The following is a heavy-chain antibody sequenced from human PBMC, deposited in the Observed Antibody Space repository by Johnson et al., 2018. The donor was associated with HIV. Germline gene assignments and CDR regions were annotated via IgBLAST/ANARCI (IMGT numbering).Heavy chain of an antibody. V-gene: IGHV3-7*01. D-gene: IGHD6-13*01. Sequence: VQLVESGGGLVQPGGSLRLSCAASGFTFSSYWMSWVRQAPGKGLEWVANIKQDGSEKYYVDSVKGRFTISRDNSKNTLYLQMGSLRAEDMAVYYCARGALSPAAPDAFDIWGQGTMVTVS. J-gene: IGHJ3*02. CDR1: GFTFSSYW. CDR3: ARGALSPAAPDAFDI. CDR2: IKQDGSEK.